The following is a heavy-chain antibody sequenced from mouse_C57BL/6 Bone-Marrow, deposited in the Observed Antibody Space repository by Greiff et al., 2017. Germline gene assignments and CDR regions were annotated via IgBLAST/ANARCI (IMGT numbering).Heavy chain of an antibody. D-gene: IGHD1-1*01. CDR3: AIITTPVAEAWFAY. CDR2: IHPNSGST. J-gene: IGHJ3*01. Sequence: QVQLQQPGAELVKPGASVKLSCKASGYTFTSYWMHWVKQRPGQGLEWIGMIHPNSGSTNYNEKFKSKATLTVDKSSSTAYMQLSSLTSEDSAVYYCAIITTPVAEAWFAYWGQGTLVTVSA. V-gene: IGHV1-64*01. CDR1: GYTFTSYW.